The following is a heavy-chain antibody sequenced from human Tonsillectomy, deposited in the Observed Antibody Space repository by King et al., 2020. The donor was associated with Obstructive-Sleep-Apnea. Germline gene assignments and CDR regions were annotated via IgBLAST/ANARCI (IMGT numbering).Heavy chain of an antibody. D-gene: IGHD3-9*01. CDR1: GFTFSSYA. V-gene: IGHV3-23*04. J-gene: IGHJ4*02. CDR2: ISGSVDST. CDR3: AKDSGERYFDWLLEVKGFDY. Sequence: VQLVESGGGLVQPGGSLRLSCAASGFTFSSYAMSWVRQAPGKGLEWVSDISGSVDSTYYADSVKGRFTISRDISKNTRYLQMNSRRAEDTAVYYCAKDSGERYFDWLLEVKGFDYWGQGTLVTVSS.